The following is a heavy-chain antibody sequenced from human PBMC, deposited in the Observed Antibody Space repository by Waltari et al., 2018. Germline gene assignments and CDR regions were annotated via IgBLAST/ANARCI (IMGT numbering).Heavy chain of an antibody. Sequence: QVQLQESGPGLVKPSETLSLTCHVSGVSISSYYWSWIRPPPGKGLEGIVYIYYSGSTNYNPSLKSRVTISVDTSKNQFSLKLSSVTAADTAVYYCASTTYYYDSSGLNYMDVWGKGTTVTVSS. V-gene: IGHV4-59*01. CDR1: GVSISSYY. CDR3: ASTTYYYDSSGLNYMDV. CDR2: IYYSGST. J-gene: IGHJ6*03. D-gene: IGHD3-22*01.